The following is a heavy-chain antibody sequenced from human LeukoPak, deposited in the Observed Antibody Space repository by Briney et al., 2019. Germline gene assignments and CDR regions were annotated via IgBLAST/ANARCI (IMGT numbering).Heavy chain of an antibody. CDR3: ARDFQGAFDI. Sequence: SETLSLTSTVSGGSISSYYWSWIRQPPGKGLEWIGYIYYSGSTNYNPSLKSRVTISVDTSKNQFSLKLSSVTAADTAVYHCARDFQGAFDISGQGTMVTVSS. CDR1: GGSISSYY. J-gene: IGHJ3*02. CDR2: IYYSGST. V-gene: IGHV4-59*01.